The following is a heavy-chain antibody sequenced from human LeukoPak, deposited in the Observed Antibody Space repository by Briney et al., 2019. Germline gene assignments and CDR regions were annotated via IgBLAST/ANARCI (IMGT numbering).Heavy chain of an antibody. CDR3: AKDQWELRAMDV. CDR1: GFTFSSYG. CDR2: ISYDGSNK. D-gene: IGHD1-26*01. J-gene: IGHJ6*02. Sequence: PGRSLRLSCAASGFTFSSYGMHWVRQAPGKGLEWVAVISYDGSNKYYADSVKGRFTISRDNSKNTLYLQMNSLRAEDTAEYYCAKDQWELRAMDVWGQGTTVTVSS. V-gene: IGHV3-30*18.